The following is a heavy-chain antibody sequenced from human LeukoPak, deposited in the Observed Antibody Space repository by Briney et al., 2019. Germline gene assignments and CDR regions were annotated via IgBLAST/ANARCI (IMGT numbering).Heavy chain of an antibody. CDR3: ARHYGGNSEFDY. Sequence: SETLSLTCTVSSASLSSYYWSWIRQPPGKGLEWIGHIYYSGSTNYNPSLKSRLTISLDASKNQFSLKLSSVTAADTAVYYCARHYGGNSEFDYWGQGTLVTVSS. D-gene: IGHD4-23*01. CDR1: SASLSSYY. J-gene: IGHJ4*02. CDR2: IYYSGST. V-gene: IGHV4-59*01.